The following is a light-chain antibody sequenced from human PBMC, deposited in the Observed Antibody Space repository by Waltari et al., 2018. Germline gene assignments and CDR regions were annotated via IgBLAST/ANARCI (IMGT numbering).Light chain of an antibody. J-gene: IGKJ1*01. CDR2: GAS. CDR1: QSVSRV. Sequence: EIVLTQSQGTLSLSPGERATLSCRASQSVSRVLAWYQQKPGQAPRLLIYGASNRATGIPDRFSGSGSGTDFSLTISRLEPEDFAVYYCQHYVRLPVTFGQGTKVEIK. V-gene: IGKV3-20*01. CDR3: QHYVRLPVT.